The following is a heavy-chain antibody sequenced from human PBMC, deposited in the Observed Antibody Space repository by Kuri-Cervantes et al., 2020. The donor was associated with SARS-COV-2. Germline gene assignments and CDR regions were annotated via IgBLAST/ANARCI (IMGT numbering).Heavy chain of an antibody. V-gene: IGHV1-24*01. Sequence: ASVKVSCKASGYTFTGYYMHWVRQAPGRGLEWMGGFDPEDGGTIYAQKFQGRVTMTEDTSTDTAYMELSSLRPEDTAVYYCATGSSIAARLQFDYWGQGTLVTVSS. J-gene: IGHJ4*02. CDR2: FDPEDGGT. D-gene: IGHD6-6*01. CDR1: GYTFTGYY. CDR3: ATGSSIAARLQFDY.